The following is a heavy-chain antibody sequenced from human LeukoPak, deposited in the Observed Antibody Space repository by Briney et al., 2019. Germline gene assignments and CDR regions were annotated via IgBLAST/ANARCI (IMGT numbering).Heavy chain of an antibody. Sequence: PGGSLRLSCVASGFAISSNYISWVRQAPGKGLEWVSVIQSGGDTYYADSVKDRFTVSRDHSHNTVYVQMNSLRVEDTAVYYCARHSGVYSDRAMDVWGQGTTVTVSS. D-gene: IGHD4-17*01. J-gene: IGHJ6*02. CDR2: IQSGGDT. CDR3: ARHSGVYSDRAMDV. CDR1: GFAISSNY. V-gene: IGHV3-66*04.